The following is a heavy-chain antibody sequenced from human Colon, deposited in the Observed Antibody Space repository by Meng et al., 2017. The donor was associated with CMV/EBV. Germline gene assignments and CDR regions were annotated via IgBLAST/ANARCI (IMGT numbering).Heavy chain of an antibody. CDR1: GFTFSSYA. J-gene: IGHJ4*02. D-gene: IGHD2-2*01. CDR2: IKYDGSNK. V-gene: IGHV3-30*02. Sequence: GGSLRPSCAASGFTFSSYAMHWVRQAPGKGLEWVAFIKYDGSNKYYADSVKGRFTISRDNSKNTMYLQMSSLRPEDTAVYYCARDGPAAQSYFDSWGLGTLVTVSS. CDR3: ARDGPAAQSYFDS.